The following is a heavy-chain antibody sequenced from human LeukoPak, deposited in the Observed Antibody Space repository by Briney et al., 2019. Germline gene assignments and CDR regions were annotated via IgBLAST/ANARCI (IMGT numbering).Heavy chain of an antibody. CDR1: GYSFTSYW. V-gene: IGHV5-51*01. D-gene: IGHD3-16*02. Sequence: GESLKISCKGSGYSFTSYWIGWVRQMPGKGLEWMGIIYPGDSDTRYSPSFQGQVTISADKSISTAYLQWSSLKASDTAMYYCARSDPYDYVWGSYRGIDYWGQGTLVTVSS. CDR3: ARSDPYDYVWGSYRGIDY. CDR2: IYPGDSDT. J-gene: IGHJ4*02.